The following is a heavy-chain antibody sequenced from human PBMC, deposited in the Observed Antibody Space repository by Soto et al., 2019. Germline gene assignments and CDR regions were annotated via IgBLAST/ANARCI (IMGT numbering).Heavy chain of an antibody. CDR3: AHWYYYDSSGYYRYYFDY. D-gene: IGHD3-22*01. CDR2: IYWDDDK. J-gene: IGHJ4*02. CDR1: GFSLSTSGVG. V-gene: IGHV2-5*02. Sequence: QITLKESGPTLVKPTQTLTLTCTFSGFSLSTSGVGVGWIRQPPGKALEWLALIYWDDDKRYSPSLKSRLTITKDTSKNQVVLTMTNMDPVDIATYYCAHWYYYDSSGYYRYYFDYWGQGTLVTVSS.